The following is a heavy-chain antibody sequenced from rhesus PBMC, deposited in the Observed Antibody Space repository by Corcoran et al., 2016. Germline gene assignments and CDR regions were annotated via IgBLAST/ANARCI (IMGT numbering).Heavy chain of an antibody. CDR1: GGSISSSY. CDR3: ARRSYSYRD. J-gene: IGHJ4*01. V-gene: IGHV4S11*01. Sequence: QVQLQESGPGLVKPSETLSLTCAVSGGSISSSYWSWIRQAPGKGLEWIGRIDSSGSTYYNPSTKSPVPLSVDTSKNQFSLKLSSVTAADTAVYYCARRSYSYRDWGQGVLVTVSS. CDR2: IDSSGST. D-gene: IGHD5-12*01.